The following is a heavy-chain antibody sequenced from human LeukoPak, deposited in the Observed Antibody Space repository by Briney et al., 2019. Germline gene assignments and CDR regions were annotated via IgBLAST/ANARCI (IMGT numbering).Heavy chain of an antibody. CDR1: GYTFTSYG. Sequence: GASVKVSCKASGYTFTSYGISWVRQAPGQGLEWMGWISAYNGNTNYAQKLQGRVTMTTDTSTSTAYMELRSLRSDDTAVYYCARTLGLYYDFLTVYFEGPYFAYWAQGTLVTVSS. CDR3: ARTLGLYYDFLTVYFEGPYFAY. J-gene: IGHJ4*02. CDR2: ISAYNGNT. V-gene: IGHV1-18*01. D-gene: IGHD3-9*01.